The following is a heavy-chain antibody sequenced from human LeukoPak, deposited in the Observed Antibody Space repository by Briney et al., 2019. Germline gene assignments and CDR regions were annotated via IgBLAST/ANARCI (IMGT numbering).Heavy chain of an antibody. CDR3: AKDQEYYDILTGYDY. J-gene: IGHJ4*02. V-gene: IGHV3-9*01. D-gene: IGHD3-9*01. CDR2: ISWNSGSI. CDR1: GFTFDDYA. Sequence: GRSLRLSCAASGFTFDDYAMHWVRQAPGKGLEWVSGISWNSGSIGYADSVKGRFTISRDNAKNSLYLQMNSLRAEDTAVYYCAKDQEYYDILTGYDYWGQGTLVTVSS.